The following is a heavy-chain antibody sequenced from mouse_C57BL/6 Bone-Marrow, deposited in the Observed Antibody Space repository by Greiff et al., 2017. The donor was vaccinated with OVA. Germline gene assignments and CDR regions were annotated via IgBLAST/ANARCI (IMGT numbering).Heavy chain of an antibody. V-gene: IGHV5-12*01. CDR3: ARRDYGNYLDY. CDR2: ISNGGGST. Sequence: EVKLVESGGGLVQPGGSLKLSCAASGFTFSDYYMYWVRQTPEKRLEWVAYISNGGGSTYYPDTVKGRFTISRDNAKNPLYLQMNRLKSEDTAMYYCARRDYGNYLDYWGQGTTLTVSS. J-gene: IGHJ2*01. CDR1: GFTFSDYY. D-gene: IGHD2-1*01.